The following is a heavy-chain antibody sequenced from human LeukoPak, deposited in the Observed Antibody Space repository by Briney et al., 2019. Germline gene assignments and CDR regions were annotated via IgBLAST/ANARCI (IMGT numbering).Heavy chain of an antibody. V-gene: IGHV3-48*03. CDR3: ARDPRGYCSGGSCHKPYYFDY. CDR2: ISSSGSTI. Sequence: GGSLRLSCAASGFTFSSYEMNWVRQAPGKGLEWVSYISSSGSTIYYADSVKGRFTISRDNAKNSLYLQMNSLRAEDTAVYYCARDPRGYCSGGSCHKPYYFDYWGQGTLVTVSS. D-gene: IGHD2-15*01. CDR1: GFTFSSYE. J-gene: IGHJ4*02.